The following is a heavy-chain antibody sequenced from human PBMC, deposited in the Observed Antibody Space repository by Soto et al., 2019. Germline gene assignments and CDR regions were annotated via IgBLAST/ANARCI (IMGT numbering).Heavy chain of an antibody. D-gene: IGHD3-16*01. CDR3: ARVKLGSYDWVEP. Sequence: EVQLVESGGDLVQPGGSLRLSCAASGFTFSNYWMHWVRQAPGKGLMWVSRINTDVSRATNSESVQGRFGISRDNAKNTVYLQMNSLRAEDTAVYYCARVKLGSYDWVEPWCQGTLVTVSS. J-gene: IGHJ5*02. CDR2: INTDVSRA. CDR1: GFTFSNYW. V-gene: IGHV3-74*01.